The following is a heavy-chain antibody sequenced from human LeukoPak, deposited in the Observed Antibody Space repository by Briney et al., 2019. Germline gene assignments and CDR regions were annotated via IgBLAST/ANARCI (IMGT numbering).Heavy chain of an antibody. CDR2: ISSSSSYI. V-gene: IGHV3-21*01. J-gene: IGHJ4*02. D-gene: IGHD3-3*01. CDR1: GFTFSSYS. Sequence: PGGSLRLSCAASGFTFSSYSMNWARQAPGKGLGWVSSISSSSSYIYYADSVKGRFTISRDNAKNSLYLQMNSLRAEDTAVYYCASLTLIWSGYYGGGQGTLVTVSS. CDR3: ASLTLIWSGYYG.